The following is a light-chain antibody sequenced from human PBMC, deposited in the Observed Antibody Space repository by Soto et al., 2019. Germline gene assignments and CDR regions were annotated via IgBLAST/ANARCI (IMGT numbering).Light chain of an antibody. CDR3: CSYGGSSAFNI. CDR2: LNSDGSH. V-gene: IGLV4-69*01. Sequence: QAVLTQSPSASASLGASVKLTCTLSSGHTNYAIAWHQQQPEKGPRYLMNLNSDGSHIRGDGIPDRFSGSSSGAERYLTISSLQSEDEADYYCCSYGGSSAFNIFGGGTKLTVL. CDR1: SGHTNYA. J-gene: IGLJ2*01.